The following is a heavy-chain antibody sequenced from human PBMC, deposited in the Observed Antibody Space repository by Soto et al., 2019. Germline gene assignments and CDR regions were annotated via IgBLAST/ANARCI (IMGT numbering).Heavy chain of an antibody. CDR3: ARGSYYYDSSGYYHY. V-gene: IGHV4-34*01. J-gene: IGHJ4*02. Sequence: SETLSLTCAVSGGSSIDTYWNWIRQPPGKGLEWIGEINHNTNTIYNPSLASRVTISVDTSKNQFSLKLSSVTAADTAVYYCARGSYYYDSSGYYHYWGQGTLVTVSS. CDR1: GGSSIDTY. D-gene: IGHD3-22*01. CDR2: INHNTNT.